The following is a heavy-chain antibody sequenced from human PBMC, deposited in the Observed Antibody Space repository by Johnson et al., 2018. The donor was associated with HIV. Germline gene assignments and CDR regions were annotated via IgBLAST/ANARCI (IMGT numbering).Heavy chain of an antibody. D-gene: IGHD3-22*01. V-gene: IGHV3-33*06. Sequence: VQLVESGGGVVQPGRSLRLSCAASGFTFSTYGMHWVRQAPGKGLEWVAVMWYDGSNKYYADSVKGRFTISRDNSKNTLYLQMNSLRAEDTAVYYCAKDLRRTAYYYDSSGYKPDAFDIWGQGTMVTVSS. CDR2: MWYDGSNK. CDR1: GFTFSTYG. J-gene: IGHJ3*02. CDR3: AKDLRRTAYYYDSSGYKPDAFDI.